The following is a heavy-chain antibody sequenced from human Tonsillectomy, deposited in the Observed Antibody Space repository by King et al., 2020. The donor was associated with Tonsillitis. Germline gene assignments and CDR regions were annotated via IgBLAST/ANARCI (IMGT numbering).Heavy chain of an antibody. V-gene: IGHV4-59*01. CDR2: IYYSGNT. D-gene: IGHD1-26*01. Sequence: QLQESGPGLVKPSETLSLTCTVSGGSISSYDWSWIRQPPGKGLEWIGDIYYSGNTNYNPSLKSRVNISVDTSKNQFSLRLRSVTAADTAVYYCAKGWETFDFWGQGTLVTVSS. CDR3: AKGWETFDF. J-gene: IGHJ4*02. CDR1: GGSISSYD.